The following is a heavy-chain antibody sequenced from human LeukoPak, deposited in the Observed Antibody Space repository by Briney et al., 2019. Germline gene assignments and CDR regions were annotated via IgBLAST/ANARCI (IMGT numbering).Heavy chain of an antibody. J-gene: IGHJ3*02. CDR2: ISGSGGST. Sequence: GGSLRLSCAASGFTFSSYAMSWVRQAPGKGLEWVSAISGSGGSTYYADSVKGRFTISRDNSKNTLYLQLNSLRAEDTAVYYCAKSAPSIAVAGTFDAFDIWGQGTMVTVSS. D-gene: IGHD6-19*01. CDR3: AKSAPSIAVAGTFDAFDI. CDR1: GFTFSSYA. V-gene: IGHV3-23*01.